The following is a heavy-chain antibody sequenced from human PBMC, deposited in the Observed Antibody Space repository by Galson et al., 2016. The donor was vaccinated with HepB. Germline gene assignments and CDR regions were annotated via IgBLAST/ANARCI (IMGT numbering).Heavy chain of an antibody. CDR3: ARFTQEWLDRVYYFDY. Sequence: SLRLSCAASGFPFSSYAMSWVRQAPGKGLEWVSAISGDGGSTYYAGSVQGRFTSSRDRSTNTMYLQVNSLRTDDTAVYYCARFTQEWLDRVYYFDYWGQGTLVTVSS. J-gene: IGHJ4*02. CDR2: ISGDGGST. V-gene: IGHV3-23*01. CDR1: GFPFSSYA. D-gene: IGHD6-19*01.